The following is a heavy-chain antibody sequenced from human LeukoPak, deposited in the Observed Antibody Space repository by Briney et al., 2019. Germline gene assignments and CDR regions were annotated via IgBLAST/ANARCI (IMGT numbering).Heavy chain of an antibody. J-gene: IGHJ5*02. CDR2: IYHSGST. CDR3: ARDPAVTGTVWFDP. CDR1: GGSLSGYY. Sequence: SDTLSLTCAVYGGSLSGYYWDWIRQPPGKGLEWIGSIYHSGSTYYNPSLKSRLTISVDTSKNQFSLKLSSVTAADTAVYYCARDPAVTGTVWFDPWGQGTLVTVSS. D-gene: IGHD6-19*01. V-gene: IGHV4-38-2*02.